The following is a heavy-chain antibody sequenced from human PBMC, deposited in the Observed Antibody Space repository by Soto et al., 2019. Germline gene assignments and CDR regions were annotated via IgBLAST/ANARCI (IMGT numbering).Heavy chain of an antibody. CDR2: INPTTGAT. Sequence: ASVKVSCKASGYTFTAQYLHWVRKAPGEGLEWMGWINPTTGATRYAQKFQGRVTMTRDTSISTAYMELSRLRSDDTAVYYCARDPSPWFDPWGQGTLVTVSS. V-gene: IGHV1-2*02. J-gene: IGHJ5*02. CDR1: GYTFTAQY. CDR3: ARDPSPWFDP.